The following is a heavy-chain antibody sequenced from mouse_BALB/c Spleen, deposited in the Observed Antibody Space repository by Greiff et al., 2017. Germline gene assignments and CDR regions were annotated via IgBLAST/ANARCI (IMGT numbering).Heavy chain of an antibody. V-gene: IGHV5-6-5*01. CDR1: GFTFSSYA. J-gene: IGHJ2*01. Sequence: DVKLVESGGGLVKPGGSLKLSCAASGFTFSSYAMSWVRQTPEKRLEWVASISSGGSTYYPDSVKGRFTISRDNARNILYLQMSSLRSEDTAMYYCARGDGYLDYWGQGTTLTVSS. D-gene: IGHD2-3*01. CDR3: ARGDGYLDY. CDR2: ISSGGST.